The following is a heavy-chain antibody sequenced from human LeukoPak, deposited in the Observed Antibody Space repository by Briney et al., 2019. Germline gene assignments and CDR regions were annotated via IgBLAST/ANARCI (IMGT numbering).Heavy chain of an antibody. CDR1: GFTFSSYG. CDR3: AKDQVYCSSTSCSYYFDY. CDR2: ISYDGSNK. V-gene: IGHV3-30*18. Sequence: GRSLRLSCAASGFTFSSYGMHWVRQAPGKGLEWVAVISYDGSNKYYADSVKGRFTISRDNSENTLYLQMNSLRAEDTAVYYCAKDQVYCSSTSCSYYFDYWGQGTLVTVSS. D-gene: IGHD2-2*01. J-gene: IGHJ4*02.